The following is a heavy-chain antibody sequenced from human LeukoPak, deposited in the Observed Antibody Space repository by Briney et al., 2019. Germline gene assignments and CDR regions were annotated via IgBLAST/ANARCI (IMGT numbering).Heavy chain of an antibody. CDR1: GGSISYYY. J-gene: IGHJ6*02. CDR2: IYYSGTT. D-gene: IGHD4/OR15-4a*01. CDR3: AREDPQTRVPEGMDV. Sequence: PSETVSLTCTVSGGSISYYYWSWIRQSPGKGLEWIGYIYYSGTTNYNPSLKSRVTISVDTSKNQFSLQLRSVTAADTAVYYCAREDPQTRVPEGMDVWGQGTTVTVSS. V-gene: IGHV4-59*01.